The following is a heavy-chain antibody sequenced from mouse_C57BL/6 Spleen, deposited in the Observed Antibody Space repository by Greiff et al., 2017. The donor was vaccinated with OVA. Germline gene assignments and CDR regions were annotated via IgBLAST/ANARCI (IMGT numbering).Heavy chain of an antibody. J-gene: IGHJ4*01. CDR2: IRSKSNNYAT. V-gene: IGHV10-1*01. D-gene: IGHD2-4*01. Sequence: GGGLVQPKGSLKLSCAASGFSFNTYAMNWVRQAPGKGLEWVARIRSKSNNYATYYADSVKDRFTISRDDSESMLYLQMNNLKTEDTAMYYCVRSYDYDRYYAMDYWGQGTSVTVSS. CDR1: GFSFNTYA. CDR3: VRSYDYDRYYAMDY.